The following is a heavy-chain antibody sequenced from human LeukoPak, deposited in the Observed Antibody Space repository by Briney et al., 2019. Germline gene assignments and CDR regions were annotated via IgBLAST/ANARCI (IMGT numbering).Heavy chain of an antibody. CDR1: GIALSNYG. CDR2: LSGSGGGT. D-gene: IGHD3-10*01. J-gene: IGHJ4*02. CDR3: AKRGVVIRVFLVGFHKEAYYFDS. V-gene: IGHV3-23*01. Sequence: GGSLRLSCAVSGIALSNYGMSWVRQAPGKGLEWVAGLSGSGGGTNYADSVQGRFTISRDNPKNTLYLQMNSLRAKDTAVYFCAKRGVVIRVFLVGFHKEAYYFDSWGQGALVTVSS.